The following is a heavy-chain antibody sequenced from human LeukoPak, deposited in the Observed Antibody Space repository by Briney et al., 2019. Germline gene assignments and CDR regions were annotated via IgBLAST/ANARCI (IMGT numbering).Heavy chain of an antibody. D-gene: IGHD2-2*01. Sequence: SETLSLTCTVSGGSISSSSYYWGWIRQPPGKGLEWIGSIYYSGSTYYNPSLKSRVTISVDTSKNQFSLKLSSVTAADTAVYYCARIEDIVVVPAATYNWFDPWGQGTLVTVSS. CDR1: GGSISSSSYY. V-gene: IGHV4-39*01. J-gene: IGHJ5*02. CDR3: ARIEDIVVVPAATYNWFDP. CDR2: IYYSGST.